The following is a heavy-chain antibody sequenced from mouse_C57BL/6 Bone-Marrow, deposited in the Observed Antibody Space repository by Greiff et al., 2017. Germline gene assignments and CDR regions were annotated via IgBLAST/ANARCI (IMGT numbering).Heavy chain of an antibody. V-gene: IGHV1-64*01. CDR3: ARGLLLGGGYYAMDY. D-gene: IGHD2-1*01. CDR2: IHPNSGST. CDR1: GYTFTSYW. Sequence: QVQLKQPGAELVKPGASVKLSCKASGYTFTSYWMHWVKQRPGQGLEWIGMIHPNSGSTNYNEKFKSKATLTVDKSSSTAYMQLRSLTSEGSAVYYCARGLLLGGGYYAMDYGGQGTSVTVSS. J-gene: IGHJ4*01.